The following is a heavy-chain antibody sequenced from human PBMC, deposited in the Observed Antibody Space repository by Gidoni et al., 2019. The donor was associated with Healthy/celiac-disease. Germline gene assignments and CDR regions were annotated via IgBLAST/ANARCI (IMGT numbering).Heavy chain of an antibody. Sequence: EVQLVEPGGGLVKPGWSLSLSGAASGFTFRSYSMHWVRQAPGKGMEGVSTISSSRSYIYYADSVKSRFTISRDKAKNSLYLEMNSLRAEDTAVYYCARGEEYDSSGYYPRWGQGTLVTVSS. J-gene: IGHJ4*02. CDR2: ISSSRSYI. V-gene: IGHV3-21*01. CDR1: GFTFRSYS. CDR3: ARGEEYDSSGYYPR. D-gene: IGHD3-22*01.